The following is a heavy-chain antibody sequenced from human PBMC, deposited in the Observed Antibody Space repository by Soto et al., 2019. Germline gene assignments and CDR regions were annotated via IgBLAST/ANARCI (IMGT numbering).Heavy chain of an antibody. V-gene: IGHV3-7*01. D-gene: IGHD4-17*01. CDR3: AASPDYGPQFDF. J-gene: IGHJ4*02. CDR2: IKQDGSEK. CDR1: GFTFSSYW. Sequence: GGSLRLSCAASGFTFSSYWINWVRQAPGKGLEWVANIKQDGSEKYYVDSVKGRFTISRDSAENSVYLQMHSLRAEDTAVYYCAASPDYGPQFDFWGQGSLVTVSS.